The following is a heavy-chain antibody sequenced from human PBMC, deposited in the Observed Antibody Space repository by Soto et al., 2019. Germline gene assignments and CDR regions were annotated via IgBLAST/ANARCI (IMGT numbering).Heavy chain of an antibody. J-gene: IGHJ4*02. CDR1: GFTFSSYS. V-gene: IGHV3-21*01. CDR2: TSSQGGYI. Sequence: EVQLVESGGGLVKPGGSLRLSCAASGFTFSSYSMNWVRQAPGKGLEWVSSTSSQGGYIYYADSVKGRFTISRDNAKNSLYLQMNSLRAEDTAVYYCARGPYGSGSYSYSDYWGQRILVTVSS. CDR3: ARGPYGSGSYSYSDY. D-gene: IGHD3-10*01.